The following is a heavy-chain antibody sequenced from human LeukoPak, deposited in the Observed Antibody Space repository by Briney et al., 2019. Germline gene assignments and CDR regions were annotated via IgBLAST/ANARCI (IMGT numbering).Heavy chain of an antibody. Sequence: PGGSLRLSCAASGFTFSSYGMHWVRQAPGKGLERVAFIRYDGSNKYYADSVKGRFTISRDNSKNTLYLQMNSLRAEDTAVYYCAKSGGPRYYYDSSGYYYSWFDPWGQGTLVTVSS. J-gene: IGHJ5*02. D-gene: IGHD3-22*01. CDR1: GFTFSSYG. CDR2: IRYDGSNK. V-gene: IGHV3-30*02. CDR3: AKSGGPRYYYDSSGYYYSWFDP.